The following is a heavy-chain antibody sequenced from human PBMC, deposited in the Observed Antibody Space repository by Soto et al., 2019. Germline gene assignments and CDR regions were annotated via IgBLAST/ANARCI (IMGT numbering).Heavy chain of an antibody. CDR2: IKQDGSEK. Sequence: GGSLRLSCAASGFTFSSYWMSWVRQAPGKGLEWVANIKQDGSEKYYVDSVKGRFTISRDNAKNALYLQMNSLRAEDTAVYYCAREKLITLYAFDIWGQGTMVTVSS. CDR1: GFTFSSYW. CDR3: AREKLITLYAFDI. V-gene: IGHV3-7*01. D-gene: IGHD2-2*02. J-gene: IGHJ3*02.